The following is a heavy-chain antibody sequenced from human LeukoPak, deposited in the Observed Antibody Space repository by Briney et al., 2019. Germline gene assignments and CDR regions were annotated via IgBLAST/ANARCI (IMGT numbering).Heavy chain of an antibody. CDR1: GFTFISYA. CDR3: AKGTRGAVAGSVGY. CDR2: ISGSGGST. Sequence: GGSLRLSCAASGFTFISYAMSWVRQAPGKGLEWVSVISGSGGSTYYADSVKGRFTISRDNSKNTLFLQMNSLRAEDTAVYYCAKGTRGAVAGSVGYWGQGTLVTVSS. J-gene: IGHJ4*02. D-gene: IGHD6-19*01. V-gene: IGHV3-23*01.